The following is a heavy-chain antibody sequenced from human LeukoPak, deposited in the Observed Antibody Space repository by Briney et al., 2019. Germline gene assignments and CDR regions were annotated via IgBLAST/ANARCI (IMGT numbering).Heavy chain of an antibody. D-gene: IGHD3-10*01. CDR2: IWYDGSNK. Sequence: GRSLRLSCAASGFTFSSYGMHWVRQAPGKGLEWVAVIWYDGSNKYYADSVKGRFTISRDNSKNTLHLQMNSLRAEDTAVYYCARDSVWFGESSDAFDIWGQGTMVTVSS. CDR3: ARDSVWFGESSDAFDI. V-gene: IGHV3-33*01. CDR1: GFTFSSYG. J-gene: IGHJ3*02.